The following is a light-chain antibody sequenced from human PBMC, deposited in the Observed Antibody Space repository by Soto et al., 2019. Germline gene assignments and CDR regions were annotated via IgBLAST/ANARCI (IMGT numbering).Light chain of an antibody. CDR3: QSYNSSLSGTPLYVV. CDR1: SSNIGAGYD. J-gene: IGLJ2*01. CDR2: GNS. V-gene: IGLV1-40*01. Sequence: QSVLTQPPSVSGAPGQRVTISCTGSSSNIGAGYDVHWYQQLPGTAPKLLIYGNSNRPSGVPDRFSGSKSGTSASLAITGIQAEDEADYYCQSYNSSLSGTPLYVVFGGGTKLTVL.